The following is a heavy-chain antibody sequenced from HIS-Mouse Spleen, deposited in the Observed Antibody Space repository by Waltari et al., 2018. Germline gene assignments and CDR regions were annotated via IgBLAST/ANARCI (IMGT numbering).Heavy chain of an antibody. J-gene: IGHJ3*02. Sequence: QVQLQQSGPGLVKPSQTLPLTWSIPGDSVSSNRAVWNGIRQSQSRGLEWLGRTYYRSKWYNDYAVSVKSRITINPDTSKNQFSLQLNSVTPEDTAVYYCARVTGDDAFDIWGQGTMVTVSS. D-gene: IGHD7-27*01. CDR1: GDSVSSNRAV. V-gene: IGHV6-1*01. CDR3: ARVTGDDAFDI. CDR2: TYYRSKWYN.